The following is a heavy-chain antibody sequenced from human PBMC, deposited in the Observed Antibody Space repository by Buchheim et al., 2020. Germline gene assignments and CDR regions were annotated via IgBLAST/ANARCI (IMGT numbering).Heavy chain of an antibody. J-gene: IGHJ3*02. Sequence: QVQLQQWGAGLLKPSETLSLTCAVYGGSFSGYYWSWIRQPPGKGLEWIGEINHSGSTNYNPSLKSRVTISVDTSKNQFSLKLSSVTAADTAVYYCARGRATYDYVWGSYRRHDAFDIWGQGT. CDR3: ARGRATYDYVWGSYRRHDAFDI. D-gene: IGHD3-16*02. CDR2: INHSGST. V-gene: IGHV4-34*01. CDR1: GGSFSGYY.